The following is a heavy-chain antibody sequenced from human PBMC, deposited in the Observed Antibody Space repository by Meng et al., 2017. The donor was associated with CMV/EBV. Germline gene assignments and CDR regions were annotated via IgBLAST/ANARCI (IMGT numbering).Heavy chain of an antibody. CDR3: ATDPTYYDFWSSHFIDY. Sequence: GGSLTLSCAASAFTFSSYWMSWVRHAPGKGLEWVANIKQDGSEKYYVDSVKGRFTISRDNAKNSLYLQMNSLRAEDTAVYYCATDPTYYDFWSSHFIDYWGQGTLVTVSS. J-gene: IGHJ4*02. D-gene: IGHD3-3*01. V-gene: IGHV3-7*01. CDR2: IKQDGSEK. CDR1: AFTFSSYW.